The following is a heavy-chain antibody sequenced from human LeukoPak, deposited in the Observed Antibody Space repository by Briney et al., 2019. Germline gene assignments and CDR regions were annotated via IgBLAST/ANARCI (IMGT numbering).Heavy chain of an antibody. V-gene: IGHV1-69*04. J-gene: IGHJ6*02. CDR3: ATSSSGSYPYYYYYGMDV. CDR1: GGTFSSYA. CDR2: IIPILGIA. D-gene: IGHD3-10*01. Sequence: SVKVSCKASGGTFSSYAISWVRQAPGQGLEWMGRIIPILGIANYAQKFQGRVTITADKSTSTAYMELSGLRSEDTAVYYCATSSSGSYPYYYYYGMDVWGQGTTVTVSS.